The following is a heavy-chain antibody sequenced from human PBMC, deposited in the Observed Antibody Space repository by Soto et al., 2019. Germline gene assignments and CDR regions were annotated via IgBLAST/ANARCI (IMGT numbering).Heavy chain of an antibody. CDR1: GGTFSSYA. J-gene: IGHJ3*02. CDR2: IIPIFGTA. CDR3: ARSPAIVVVRKGAFDI. Sequence: QVQLVQSGAEVKKPGSSVKVSCKASGGTFSSYAISWVRQAPGQGLEWMGGIIPIFGTANYAQKFQGRVTITADESTSTAYMELSSVRSENTAVYYCARSPAIVVVRKGAFDIWGQGTMVTVSS. D-gene: IGHD2-21*01. V-gene: IGHV1-69*01.